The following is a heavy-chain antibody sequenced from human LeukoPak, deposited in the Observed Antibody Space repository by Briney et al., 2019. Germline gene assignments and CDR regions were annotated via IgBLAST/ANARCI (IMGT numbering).Heavy chain of an antibody. CDR2: ISGSGGST. CDR3: AKDKSGPYSSGYFDY. CDR1: GFTFSSYA. Sequence: GGSLRLSCAASGFTFSSYAMSWVRQAPGKGLEWVSAISGSGGSTYYADSVKGRFTISRDNSKNTLYLQMNSLRAEDTAVYYCAKDKSGPYSSGYFDYWGQGTLVTVSS. D-gene: IGHD6-19*01. J-gene: IGHJ4*02. V-gene: IGHV3-23*01.